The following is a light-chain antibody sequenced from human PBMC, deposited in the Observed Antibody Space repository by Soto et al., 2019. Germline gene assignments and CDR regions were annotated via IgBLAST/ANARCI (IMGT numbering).Light chain of an antibody. J-gene: IGLJ1*01. CDR3: QSYDSSLSGHV. CDR1: SSNIGAGYD. Sequence: QSVLTQPPSVSGAPGQRVTISCTGSSSNIGAGYDVHWYQQLPGTAPKLLIYGNSNRPSGVPDRFSGSKSGTSASLAITGLQAEDEADYYCQSYDSSLSGHVFVTGTKVTVL. CDR2: GNS. V-gene: IGLV1-40*01.